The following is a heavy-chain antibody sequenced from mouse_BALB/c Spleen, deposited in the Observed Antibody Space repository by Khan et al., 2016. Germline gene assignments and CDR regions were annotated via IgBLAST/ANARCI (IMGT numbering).Heavy chain of an antibody. D-gene: IGHD1-1*01. J-gene: IGHJ4*01. V-gene: IGHV5-6-3*01. CDR1: GFTFSSYS. Sequence: EVELVESGGGLVQPGGSLKLSCAASGFTFSSYSMSWVRQTPDKRLELVATINSNGGSTYYPDSVKGRFTISRDNAKNTLYLQMSSLKSEDTAMYYCERTFTTVVPAMDYWCQGTSVTVSS. CDR3: ERTFTTVVPAMDY. CDR2: INSNGGST.